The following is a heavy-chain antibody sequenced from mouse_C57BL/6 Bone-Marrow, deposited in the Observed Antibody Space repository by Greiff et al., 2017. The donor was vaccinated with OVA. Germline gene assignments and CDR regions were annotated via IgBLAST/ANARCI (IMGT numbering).Heavy chain of an antibody. D-gene: IGHD2-4*01. CDR3: ARSTMITRYYFDY. CDR2: IDPANGNT. J-gene: IGHJ2*01. Sequence: VHVKQSVAELVRPGASVKLSCTASGFNIKNTYMHWVKQRPEQGLEWIGRIDPANGNTKYAPKFQGKATITADTSSNTAYLQLSSLTSEDTAIYYCARSTMITRYYFDYWGQGTTLTVSS. V-gene: IGHV14-3*01. CDR1: GFNIKNTY.